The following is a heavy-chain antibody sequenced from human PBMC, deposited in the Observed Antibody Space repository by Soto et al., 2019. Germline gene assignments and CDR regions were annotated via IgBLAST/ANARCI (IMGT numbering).Heavy chain of an antibody. CDR1: GGSISSSSYY. Sequence: PSETLSLTCTVSGGSISSSSYYWGWIRQPPGKGLEWTGSIYYSGRTYYNPSLKSRVTISVETSKNQFSLKLRSVNAADKAVYYCERQSVTMIVVVINIAAFDIRGQGTMVTVSS. CDR2: IYYSGRT. V-gene: IGHV4-39*01. CDR3: ERQSVTMIVVVINIAAFDI. D-gene: IGHD3-22*01. J-gene: IGHJ3*02.